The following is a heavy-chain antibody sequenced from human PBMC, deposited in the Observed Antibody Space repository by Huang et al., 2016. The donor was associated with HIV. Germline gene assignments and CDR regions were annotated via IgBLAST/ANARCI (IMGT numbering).Heavy chain of an antibody. CDR1: GYTFFTYS. Sequence: QVQLVQSGPEMKKPGASVNVSCKASGYTFFTYSISWVRQAPGQGLEWMGGVSTYNGHTNYAPKFQGRLTLTTDVSTSSAYMELKNLRSDDTAVYYCARCRGPQVTLNWLDPWGQGTLVTVSS. J-gene: IGHJ5*02. D-gene: IGHD3-10*01. V-gene: IGHV1-18*01. CDR2: VSTYNGHT. CDR3: ARCRGPQVTLNWLDP.